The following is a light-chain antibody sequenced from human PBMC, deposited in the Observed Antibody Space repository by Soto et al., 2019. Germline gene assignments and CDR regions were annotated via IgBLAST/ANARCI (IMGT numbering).Light chain of an antibody. J-gene: IGLJ3*02. V-gene: IGLV1-44*01. Sequence: QSVLTQPPSASGTPGQRVTISCSGSSSNIGSNTVNWYQQVPGTAPKLLIYNNNQRPSGVPDRFSGSKSGASASLAISGLQSEDEADYYCATWDDSLSGWLFGGGAKLTVL. CDR3: ATWDDSLSGWL. CDR1: SSNIGSNT. CDR2: NNN.